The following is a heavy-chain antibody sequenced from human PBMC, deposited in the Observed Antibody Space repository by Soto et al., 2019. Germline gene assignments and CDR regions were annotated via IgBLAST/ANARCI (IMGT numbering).Heavy chain of an antibody. CDR2: MNPISGAA. CDR1: GYTFTGYH. D-gene: IGHD3-3*01. J-gene: IGHJ6*02. V-gene: IGHV1-2*04. Sequence: QVQLVQSGAEVKKPGASVKVSCKASGYTFTGYHIHWVRQAPGQGLEWMGWMNPISGAAAYAQKFQGWVTMTRDTSISTAYMELRSDDTAVYYCARSLTIYEGMDAWGQGTTVTVSS. CDR3: ARSLTIYEGMDA.